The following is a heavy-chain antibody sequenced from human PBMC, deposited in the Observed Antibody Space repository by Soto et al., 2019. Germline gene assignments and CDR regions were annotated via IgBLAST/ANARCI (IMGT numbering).Heavy chain of an antibody. J-gene: IGHJ5*02. CDR1: GYTFTSYG. Sequence: ASVKVSCKASGYTFTSYGISWVRQAPGQGLEWMGWISAYNGNTNYAQKLQGRVTMTTDTSTSTAYMELRSLRSDDTAVYYCARLVYDSSGYYTVWFDPWGQGTLVTVSS. CDR2: ISAYNGNT. D-gene: IGHD3-22*01. V-gene: IGHV1-18*01. CDR3: ARLVYDSSGYYTVWFDP.